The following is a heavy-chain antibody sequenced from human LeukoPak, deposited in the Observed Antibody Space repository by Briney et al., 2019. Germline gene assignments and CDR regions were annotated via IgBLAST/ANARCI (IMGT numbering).Heavy chain of an antibody. CDR1: GFTFDDYA. CDR2: ISWNSGSI. J-gene: IGHJ4*02. V-gene: IGHV3-9*01. CDR3: AKDILRESYALDY. Sequence: PGRPLRLSCAASGFTFDDYAMHWVRQAPGKGLEWVSGISWNSGSIGYADSVKGRFTISRDNAKNSLYLQMNSLRAEDTALYYCAKDILRESYALDYWGQGTLVTVSS. D-gene: IGHD2-2*01.